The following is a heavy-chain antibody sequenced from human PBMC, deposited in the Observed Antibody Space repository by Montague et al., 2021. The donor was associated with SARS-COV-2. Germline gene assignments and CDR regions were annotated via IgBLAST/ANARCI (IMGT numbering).Heavy chain of an antibody. D-gene: IGHD3-22*01. CDR3: ARDTRYYYDSSGYPDY. J-gene: IGHJ4*02. CDR1: GFTFSDYY. V-gene: IGHV3-11*01. Sequence: SLRLPCAASGFTFSDYYMSWIRQAPGKGLEWVSYISSSGSTIYYADSVKGRFTISRDNAKNSLYLQMNSLRAEDTAVYYCARDTRYYYDSSGYPDYWGRGTLVTVSS. CDR2: ISSSGSTI.